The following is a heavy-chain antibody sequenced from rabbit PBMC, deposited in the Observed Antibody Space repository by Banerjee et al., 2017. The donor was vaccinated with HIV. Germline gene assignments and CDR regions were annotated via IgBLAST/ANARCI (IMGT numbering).Heavy chain of an antibody. Sequence: EESGGDLVKPEGSLTLTCTASGFSFSSSYWICWVRQAPGKGLEWIACTYAGSSGNTYYASWAKGRFTISKASSTTVTLQMTSLTAADTATYFCARGVRYVGGAGYAYTSFNLWGPGTLVTVS. J-gene: IGHJ4*01. CDR1: GFSFSSSYW. CDR2: TYAGSSGNT. D-gene: IGHD6-1*01. V-gene: IGHV1S45*01. CDR3: ARGVRYVGGAGYAYTSFNL.